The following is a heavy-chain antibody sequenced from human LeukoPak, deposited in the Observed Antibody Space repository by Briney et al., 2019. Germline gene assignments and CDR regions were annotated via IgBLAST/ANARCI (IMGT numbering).Heavy chain of an antibody. V-gene: IGHV4-39*07. CDR3: ARERSSSWSQNNWFDP. D-gene: IGHD6-6*01. J-gene: IGHJ5*02. CDR2: MYYSGGSGST. Sequence: PSETLSLTCTVSGGSISSGRYFWGWIRQPPGKGLEWIGSMYYSGGSGSTYYNPSLKSRVTISVDTSKNQFSLKLSSVTAADTAVYYCARERSSSWSQNNWFDPWGQGTLVTVSS. CDR1: GGSISSGRYF.